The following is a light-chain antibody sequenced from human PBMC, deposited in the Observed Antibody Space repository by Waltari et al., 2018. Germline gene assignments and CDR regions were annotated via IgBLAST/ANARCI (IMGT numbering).Light chain of an antibody. J-gene: IGLJ3*02. V-gene: IGLV3-19*01. CDR2: GQN. Sequence: SSELTQDPAVSVALGQTVRITCQGDSLRSYYASRYQQKPGQAPVLVLYGQNNRPSGIPDRFSGSSSGNTASLTITGAQAEDEADYYCNSRDSSGNHWVFGGGTKLTVL. CDR3: NSRDSSGNHWV. CDR1: SLRSYY.